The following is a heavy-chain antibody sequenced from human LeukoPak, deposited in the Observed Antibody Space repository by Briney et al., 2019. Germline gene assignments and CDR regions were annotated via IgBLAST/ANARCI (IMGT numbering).Heavy chain of an antibody. CDR1: GFPFSYYA. CDR3: ARKQHSVPGDY. CDR2: ISNDGTSM. V-gene: IGHV3-11*01. D-gene: IGHD1/OR15-1a*01. J-gene: IGHJ4*02. Sequence: GGSLRLSCTASGFPFSYYAMNWIRQAPGKGLEWVSYISNDGTSMYYADSVKGRFTISRDNARNSLYLQINSLRVEDTAVYYCARKQHSVPGDYWGQGTLVTVSS.